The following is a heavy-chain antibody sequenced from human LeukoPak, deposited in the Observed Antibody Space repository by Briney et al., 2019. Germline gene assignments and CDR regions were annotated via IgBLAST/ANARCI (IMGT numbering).Heavy chain of an antibody. J-gene: IGHJ4*02. V-gene: IGHV4-34*01. CDR3: ARGSCSSTSCYEGYFDY. Sequence: PSETLSLTCAVYGGSFSGYYWSWIRQPPGKGLEWIGEINHSGSTNYNPSLKSRVTISVDTSKSQFSLKLSSVTAADTAVYYCARGSCSSTSCYEGYFDYWGQGTLVTVSS. CDR2: INHSGST. D-gene: IGHD2-2*01. CDR1: GGSFSGYY.